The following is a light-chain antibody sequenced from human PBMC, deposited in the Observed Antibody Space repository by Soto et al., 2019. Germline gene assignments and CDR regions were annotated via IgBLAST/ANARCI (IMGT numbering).Light chain of an antibody. Sequence: DTQMTQSRSTRHRSVGDSITITCRASQTITSYLPWYQQKPGKAPKLLIYKASPLKSGVPSRFSGSGSGTEFTLTISRLQPDDSATYYCQHYYSYSEAFGQGTKVDIK. CDR2: KAS. J-gene: IGKJ1*01. CDR1: QTITSY. CDR3: QHYYSYSEA. V-gene: IGKV1-5*03.